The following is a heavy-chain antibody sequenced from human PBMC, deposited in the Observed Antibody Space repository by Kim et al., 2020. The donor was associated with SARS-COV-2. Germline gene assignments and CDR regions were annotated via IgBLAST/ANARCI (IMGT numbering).Heavy chain of an antibody. D-gene: IGHD2-21*01. CDR2: IRKSGTHT. V-gene: IGHV3-23*01. J-gene: IGHJ4*02. CDR1: GFTLSDYA. Sequence: GGSLRLSCVASGFTLSDYAMSWVRQAPGKGLEWVSVIRKSGTHTYYTDSVKGRFTVSRDNSKNTLYLEMSSLRAEDTAVYHCAKGSGDTGYCFDSWGQGTMVTVSS. CDR3: AKGSGDTGYCFDS.